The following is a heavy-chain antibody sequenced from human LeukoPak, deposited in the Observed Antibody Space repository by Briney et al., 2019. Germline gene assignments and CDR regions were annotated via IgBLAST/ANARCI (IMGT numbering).Heavy chain of an antibody. CDR1: RGSFSGYC. Sequence: SETLSPTCHLDRGSFSGYCCGWIRHLQGEWREWIGEINHRGSTSCNPSLKSRVTIPVDTSKTQFSLKLSSVTAADTAVYYCARVRVMLEGMDVWGQGTTVTVSS. CDR3: ARVRVMLEGMDV. J-gene: IGHJ6*02. CDR2: INHRGST. D-gene: IGHD3-16*01. V-gene: IGHV4-34*01.